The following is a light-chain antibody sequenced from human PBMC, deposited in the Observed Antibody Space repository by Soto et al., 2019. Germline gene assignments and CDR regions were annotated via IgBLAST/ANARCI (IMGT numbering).Light chain of an antibody. CDR3: SSYATSSTLVV. Sequence: QSALTQPASVSGSPGQSITISCTGTSSDVGGSNHVSWYQQHPGKAPKLMIFDVSTRPSGVSNRFSGSKSGNTASLTISGLQAEDEADYYCSSYATSSTLVVFGGGTKLTVL. J-gene: IGLJ3*02. V-gene: IGLV2-14*01. CDR1: SSDVGGSNH. CDR2: DVS.